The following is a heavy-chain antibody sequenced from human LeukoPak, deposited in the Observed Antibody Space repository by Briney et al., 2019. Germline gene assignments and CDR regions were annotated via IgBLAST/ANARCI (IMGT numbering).Heavy chain of an antibody. Sequence: QSGGSLRLSCEASGFTFRSYGMHWVRQAPGKGLEWVAVIWYDGSNKYYADSVKGRFTISRDNSKNTLYLQMNSLRAEDTAVYYCARDFAYLYGMDVWGQGTTVTVSS. CDR3: ARDFAYLYGMDV. V-gene: IGHV3-33*08. CDR1: GFTFRSYG. J-gene: IGHJ6*02. CDR2: IWYDGSNK.